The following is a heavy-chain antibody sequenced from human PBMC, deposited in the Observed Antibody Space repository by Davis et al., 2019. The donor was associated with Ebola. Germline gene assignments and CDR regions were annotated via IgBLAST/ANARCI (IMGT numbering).Heavy chain of an antibody. J-gene: IGHJ4*02. CDR3: AKAPDIVVVVAATCLGY. D-gene: IGHD2-15*01. V-gene: IGHV3-23*01. CDR1: GFTFSSYA. Sequence: PGGSLRLSCAASGFTFSSYAMHWVRQAPGKGLEWVSAISGSGGSTYYADSVKGRFTISRDNSKNTLYLQMNSLRAEDTAVYYCAKAPDIVVVVAATCLGYWGQGTLVTVSS. CDR2: ISGSGGST.